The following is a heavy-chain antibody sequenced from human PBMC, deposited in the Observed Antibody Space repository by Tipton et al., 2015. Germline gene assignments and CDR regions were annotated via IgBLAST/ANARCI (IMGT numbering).Heavy chain of an antibody. V-gene: IGHV3-23*01. J-gene: IGHJ4*02. CDR3: AKRAVAGIPFDY. CDR1: EFTFSAYA. CDR2: ISGSGANT. D-gene: IGHD6-19*01. Sequence: SLRLSCAASEFTFSAYAMSWVRQAPGKGLDWVSAISGSGANTYYADSVKGRFTISRDNSKNTLYLQLNSLRAEDTAVYYCAKRAVAGIPFDYWGQGTLVTVSS.